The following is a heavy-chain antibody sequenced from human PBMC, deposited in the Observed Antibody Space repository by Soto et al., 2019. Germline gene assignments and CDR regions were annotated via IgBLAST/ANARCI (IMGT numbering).Heavy chain of an antibody. CDR1: GFTFSSYE. CDR3: ERENGYSSGSFDY. V-gene: IGHV3-48*03. D-gene: IGHD6-19*01. J-gene: IGHJ4*02. Sequence: XVSLRLFCAASGFTFSSYEMNWVRQAPGKGLEWVSYISSSGSTIYYADSVKGRFTISRDNAKNSLYLQMNSLRAEDTAVYYCERENGYSSGSFDYWGQGTLVTVSS. CDR2: ISSSGSTI.